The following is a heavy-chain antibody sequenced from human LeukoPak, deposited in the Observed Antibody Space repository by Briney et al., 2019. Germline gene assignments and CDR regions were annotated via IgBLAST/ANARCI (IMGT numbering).Heavy chain of an antibody. Sequence: ESGPTLVNPTQTLTLPCTFSGFSLTTRGVAVGWIRQTPGKVLEWLPLIYWDDDKRYSPSLKSRLTITKDPSKDQVVLTMTNMDPVDTATYYCAHRGVGPGDYWGQGTLVTVSS. CDR3: AHRGVGPGDY. CDR1: GFSLTTRGVA. D-gene: IGHD3-10*01. V-gene: IGHV2-5*02. CDR2: IYWDDDK. J-gene: IGHJ4*02.